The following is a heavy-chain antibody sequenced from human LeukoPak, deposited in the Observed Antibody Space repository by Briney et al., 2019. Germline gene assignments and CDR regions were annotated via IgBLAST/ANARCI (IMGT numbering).Heavy chain of an antibody. D-gene: IGHD2-2*01. CDR1: GFTFSSYW. CDR3: AKDAYCSSTSCYDGYYYYGMDV. V-gene: IGHV3-74*01. CDR2: INSDGSST. J-gene: IGHJ6*02. Sequence: GGSLRLSCAASGFTFSSYWMHWVRQAPGKGLVWVSRINSDGSSTSYADSVKGRFTISRGNSKNTLYLQMNSLRAEDTAVYYCAKDAYCSSTSCYDGYYYYGMDVWGQGTTVTVSS.